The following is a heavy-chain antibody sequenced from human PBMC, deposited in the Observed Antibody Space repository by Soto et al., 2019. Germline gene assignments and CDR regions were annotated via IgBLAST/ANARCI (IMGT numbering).Heavy chain of an antibody. V-gene: IGHV1-18*01. CDR3: ARDAWGVVLVPAADGFDS. CDR2: ISGYNGNT. D-gene: IGHD2-2*01. J-gene: IGHJ3*02. Sequence: QVQLVQSGGEVKKPGASVKVSCKASGYAFSTYGMSWVRQVPGQGLEWMGWISGYNGNTAYAQTFKGRLTMTTDTSTRTAYMEVRSLRSDDTAIYYCARDAWGVVLVPAADGFDSWGQGTLVTVSS. CDR1: GYAFSTYG.